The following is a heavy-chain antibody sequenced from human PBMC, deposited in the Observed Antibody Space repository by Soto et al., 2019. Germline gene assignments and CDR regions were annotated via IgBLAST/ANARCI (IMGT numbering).Heavy chain of an antibody. V-gene: IGHV4-30-4*01. D-gene: IGHD3-9*01. CDR2: IYYSGST. CDR1: GGSISSDDYY. CDR3: ARGRYFDWATFDY. Sequence: PSETLSLTCTVSGGSISSDDYYWSWIRQPPGKGLEWIGYIYYSGSTSYNPSLKSRLTISLDTSKNQFSLKLSSVTAADTAVYYCARGRYFDWATFDYWGQGTLVTVSS. J-gene: IGHJ4*02.